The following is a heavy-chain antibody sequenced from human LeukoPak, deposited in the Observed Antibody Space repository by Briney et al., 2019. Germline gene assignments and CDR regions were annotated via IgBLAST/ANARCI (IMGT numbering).Heavy chain of an antibody. CDR2: IIPILGIA. J-gene: IGHJ5*02. Sequence: SVKVSCKASGGTFSSYAISWVRQAPGHGLEWMGRIIPILGIANYARKYQGRVTITADKSTSTAYMELSSLRSEDTAVYYCAKTSYGGNSGWFDPWGQGTLVTVSS. CDR1: GGTFSSYA. D-gene: IGHD4-23*01. CDR3: AKTSYGGNSGWFDP. V-gene: IGHV1-69*04.